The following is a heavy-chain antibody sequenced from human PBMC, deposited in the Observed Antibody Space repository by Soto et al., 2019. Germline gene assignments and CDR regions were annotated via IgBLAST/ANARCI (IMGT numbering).Heavy chain of an antibody. Sequence: GGSLRLSCAASGFTFSNAWMNWVRQAPGKGLEWVGRIKSKTDGGTTDYAAPVKGRFTISRDDSKNTLYLQMNSLKTEDTAVYYCTPSQYSSSWYKGWFDPWGQGTLVTVSS. J-gene: IGHJ5*02. D-gene: IGHD6-13*01. V-gene: IGHV3-15*07. CDR2: IKSKTDGGTT. CDR1: GFTFSNAW. CDR3: TPSQYSSSWYKGWFDP.